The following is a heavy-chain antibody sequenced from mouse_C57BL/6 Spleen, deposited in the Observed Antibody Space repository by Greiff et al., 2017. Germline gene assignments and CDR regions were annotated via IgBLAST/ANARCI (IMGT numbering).Heavy chain of an antibody. Sequence: EVQLVESGGDLVKPGGSLKLSCAASGFTFSSYGMSWVRQTPDKRLEWVATISSGGSYTYYPDSVKGRFTISRDKAKNTLYLQMSSLKSEDTAMYYCARHDFDVWGTGTTVTVSS. J-gene: IGHJ1*03. CDR3: ARHDFDV. CDR1: GFTFSSYG. V-gene: IGHV5-6*01. CDR2: ISSGGSYT.